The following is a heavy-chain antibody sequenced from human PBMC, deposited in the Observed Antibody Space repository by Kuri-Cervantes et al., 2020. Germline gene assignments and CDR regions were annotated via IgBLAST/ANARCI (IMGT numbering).Heavy chain of an antibody. D-gene: IGHD4-17*01. CDR2: IIPIFGTA. CDR3: ATTVTTQLVMDV. V-gene: IGHV1-69*13. CDR1: GYTFTCYG. Sequence: SVKVSCKASGYTFTCYGISWVRQAPGQGLEWMGGIIPIFGTAKYAQKFQGRVTITADESTSTAYMELSSLRSEDTAVYYCATTVTTQLVMDVWGQGTTVTVSS. J-gene: IGHJ6*02.